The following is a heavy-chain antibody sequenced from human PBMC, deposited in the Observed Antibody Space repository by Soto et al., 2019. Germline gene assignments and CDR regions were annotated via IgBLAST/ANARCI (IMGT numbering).Heavy chain of an antibody. CDR1: GFALDTYE. Sequence: EEQLVESGGDLVQPGGSLRLSCTSSGFALDTYEMNWVSLAPGQDLEWISHIATGGDRIYYADSVKGRFTISRDNARNSLYLQMTSLRDDETSLYYCAGEHVLMFDSYDAFNVWGQGTLVTVSS. D-gene: IGHD2-15*01. V-gene: IGHV3-48*03. CDR2: IATGGDRI. J-gene: IGHJ3*01. CDR3: AGEHVLMFDSYDAFNV.